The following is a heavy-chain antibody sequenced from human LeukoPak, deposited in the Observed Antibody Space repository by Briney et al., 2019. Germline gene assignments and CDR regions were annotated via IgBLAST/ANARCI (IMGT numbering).Heavy chain of an antibody. V-gene: IGHV4-34*01. D-gene: IGHD3-10*01. Sequence: SETLPLTCTVSGGSISSDGYYWSWIRQPPGKGLEWIGEINHSGSTNYNPSLKSRVTISVDTSKNQFSLKLSSVTAADTAVYYCARGGGYNWFDPWGQGTLVTVSS. CDR2: INHSGST. CDR1: GGSISSDGYY. J-gene: IGHJ5*02. CDR3: ARGGGYNWFDP.